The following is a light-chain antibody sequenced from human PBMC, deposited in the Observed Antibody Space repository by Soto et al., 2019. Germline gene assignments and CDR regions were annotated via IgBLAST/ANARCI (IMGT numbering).Light chain of an antibody. Sequence: DIQMTQSPSSLSASVGDRVTITCRASQDIRNDLVWYQQKQGEAPKRLIYAASALQSGVPSRFSGSGSGTEFTLTISSLQPEDSATYYCLQHKSVALIFGGGTTVEIK. CDR1: QDIRND. V-gene: IGKV1-17*01. J-gene: IGKJ4*01. CDR2: AAS. CDR3: LQHKSVALI.